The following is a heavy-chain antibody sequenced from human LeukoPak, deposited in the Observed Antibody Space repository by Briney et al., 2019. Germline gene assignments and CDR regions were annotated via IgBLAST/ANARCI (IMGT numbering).Heavy chain of an antibody. CDR3: ARDLAYGDDGL. J-gene: IGHJ4*02. CDR1: GFTLSNYS. Sequence: GGSLRLSCAASGFTLSNYSMNWVRQAPGKGLEWVAFISSSSSYIFYADSLKGRFTISRDNAKNSLYLQMNSLRADDTAVYYCARDLAYGDDGLWGQGTLATVSS. V-gene: IGHV3-21*01. D-gene: IGHD4-17*01. CDR2: ISSSSSYI.